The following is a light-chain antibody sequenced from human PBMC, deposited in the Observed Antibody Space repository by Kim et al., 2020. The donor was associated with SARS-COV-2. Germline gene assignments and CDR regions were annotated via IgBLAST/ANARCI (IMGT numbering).Light chain of an antibody. V-gene: IGLV2-14*03. CDR1: SSDVGTYKY. CDR2: DVS. Sequence: QSALIQPASVSGSPGQSITITCTGTSSDVGTYKYVSWYQQHPGKAPKLMIYDVSDRPSGISNRFSGSKPGNTASLTISGLQAEDEADYYCSSYTSNNTQVFGGGTQLTVL. CDR3: SSYTSNNTQV. J-gene: IGLJ3*02.